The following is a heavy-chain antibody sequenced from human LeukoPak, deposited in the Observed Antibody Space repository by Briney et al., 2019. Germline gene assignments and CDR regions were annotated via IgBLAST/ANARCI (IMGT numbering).Heavy chain of an antibody. CDR3: ARGRAYYYDTSGYSGSFSY. V-gene: IGHV4-34*01. D-gene: IGHD3-22*01. CDR2: INHSGST. J-gene: IGHJ4*02. CDR1: GGPFSGYY. Sequence: PSETLSLTCAVYGGPFSGYYWSWIRQPPGKGLEWIGEINHSGSTNYNPSLKSRVTISVDTSKNQFSLKLSSVTAADTAVYYCARGRAYYYDTSGYSGSFSYRGQGTLVTVSS.